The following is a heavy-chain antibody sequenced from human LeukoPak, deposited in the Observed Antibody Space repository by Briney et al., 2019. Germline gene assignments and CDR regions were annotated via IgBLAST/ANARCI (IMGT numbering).Heavy chain of an antibody. CDR2: INHSGST. Sequence: SETLSLTCAVYGGSLSGSYWSWIRQPPGKGLEWIGEINHSGSTNYNPSLKSRVTISVDTSKNQFSLKLSSVTAADTAVYYCARGGGIAARPTPYYFDYWGQGTLVTVSS. V-gene: IGHV4-34*01. CDR1: GGSLSGSY. J-gene: IGHJ4*02. D-gene: IGHD6-6*01. CDR3: ARGGGIAARPTPYYFDY.